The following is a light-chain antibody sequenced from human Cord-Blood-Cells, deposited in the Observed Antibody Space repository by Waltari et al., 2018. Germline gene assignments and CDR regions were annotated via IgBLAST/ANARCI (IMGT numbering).Light chain of an antibody. CDR3: CTYAGSSTVV. V-gene: IGLV2-23*01. J-gene: IGLJ2*01. CDR1: SSDVGSYNL. Sequence: QSALTQPASVSGSPGQSITISCTGTSSDVGSYNLVSWYQQHPGKAPKRMIYEGSKWPSGVSNRFSGSKSGNTASLTISGLQAEDEADYYCCTYAGSSTVVFGGGTKLTVL. CDR2: EGS.